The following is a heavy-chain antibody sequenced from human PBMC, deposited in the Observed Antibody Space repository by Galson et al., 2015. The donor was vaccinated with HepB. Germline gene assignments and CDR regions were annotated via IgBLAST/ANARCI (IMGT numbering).Heavy chain of an antibody. CDR1: GYTFTGYY. CDR3: ARGAPVCCSSTSCYSRYYYGMDV. Sequence: SVKVSCKASGYTFTGYYMHWVRQAPGQGLEWMGWINPNSGGTNYAQKFQGWVTMTRDTSISTAYMELSRLRSDDTAVYYCARGAPVCCSSTSCYSRYYYGMDVWGQGTTVTVSS. D-gene: IGHD2-2*01. V-gene: IGHV1-2*04. CDR2: INPNSGGT. J-gene: IGHJ6*02.